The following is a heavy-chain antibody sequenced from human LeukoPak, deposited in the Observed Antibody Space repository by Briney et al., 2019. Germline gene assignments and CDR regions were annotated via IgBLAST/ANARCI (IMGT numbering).Heavy chain of an antibody. CDR2: IFTSGST. CDR1: GDSISSGFYY. J-gene: IGHJ6*03. D-gene: IGHD5-18*01. CDR3: AGGYSYGSTYYYMDV. V-gene: IGHV4-61*02. Sequence: SETLSLTCTVSGDSISSGFYYWSWIRQPAGKGLEWIGRIFTSGSTNYNPSLKSRVTISIDTSKNQFSLKLSSVTAADTAVYYCAGGYSYGSTYYYMDVWGKGTTVTISS.